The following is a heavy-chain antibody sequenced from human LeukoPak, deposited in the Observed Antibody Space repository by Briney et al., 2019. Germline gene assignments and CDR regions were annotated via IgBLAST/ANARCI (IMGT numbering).Heavy chain of an antibody. CDR1: GFTFSNYN. D-gene: IGHD6-13*01. CDR3: VRDSWISSSWTYDF. Sequence: GGSLRLSCEASGFTFSNYNMNWVRQAPGKGLEWVSSINSRSTYIYYGDSVRGRFIISRDNAKNSLYLQMNRLRAEDTAVYYCVRDSWISSSWTYDFWGQGTLVTVSS. J-gene: IGHJ4*02. CDR2: INSRSTYI. V-gene: IGHV3-21*01.